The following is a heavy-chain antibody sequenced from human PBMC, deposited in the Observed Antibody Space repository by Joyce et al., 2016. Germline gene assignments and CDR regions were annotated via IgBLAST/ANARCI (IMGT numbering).Heavy chain of an antibody. CDR1: GYTFNTFG. D-gene: IGHD2-15*01. V-gene: IGHV1-18*01. Sequence: QVQLLQSGPEVKKPGASVKVSCKTSGYTFNTFGITWLRQAPGQGLEWVAWSSTHSGRTTHGQKVQGRVTLTTDAFATTVFMELRNLTSDDTAVYFCARAGSGGSRRGISDYWGQGTLVIVSS. J-gene: IGHJ4*02. CDR3: ARAGSGGSRRGISDY. CDR2: SSTHSGRT.